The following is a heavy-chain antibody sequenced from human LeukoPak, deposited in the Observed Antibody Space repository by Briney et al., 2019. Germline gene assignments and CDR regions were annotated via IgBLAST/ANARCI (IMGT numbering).Heavy chain of an antibody. CDR3: ARVREWEEISGAIPDYFDY. J-gene: IGHJ4*02. D-gene: IGHD1-26*01. CDR2: IKPNSGAT. Sequence: TSVKVSCKASGYTFTGYYIHWVRQAPEQGLEWMGWIKPNSGATNYAQKLQGRVTMTRDTSINTAYMELSSLTSDDTAVYYCARVREWEEISGAIPDYFDYWGQGTLVTVSS. V-gene: IGHV1-2*02. CDR1: GYTFTGYY.